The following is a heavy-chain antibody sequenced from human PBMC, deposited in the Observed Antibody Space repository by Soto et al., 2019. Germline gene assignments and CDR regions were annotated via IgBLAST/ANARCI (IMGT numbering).Heavy chain of an antibody. V-gene: IGHV4-59*01. CDR3: GREGGYGGYVDY. CDR2: VYHSGSA. Sequence: SETLSLTCTVSGASITGSFWSWIRQPPGKGLEWVGDVYHSGSANYNPSLKSRVTMSVDTSKNQFTLRLNSVTAADTAVYYCGREGGYGGYVDYWGQGTLVTVSS. J-gene: IGHJ4*02. D-gene: IGHD5-12*01. CDR1: GASITGSF.